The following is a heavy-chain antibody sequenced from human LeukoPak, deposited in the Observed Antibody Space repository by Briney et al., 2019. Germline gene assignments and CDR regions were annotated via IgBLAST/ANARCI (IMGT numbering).Heavy chain of an antibody. CDR3: ARDTGDSSGYYAY. CDR2: ISYDGSNK. V-gene: IGHV3-30-3*01. CDR1: GFTFSSYA. D-gene: IGHD3-22*01. Sequence: PGGSLRLSCVASGFTFSSYAMHWVRQAPGKGLEWVAVISYDGSNKYYADSVKGRFTISRDNSKNTLYLQMNSLRAEDTAVYYCARDTGDSSGYYAYWGQGTLVTVSS. J-gene: IGHJ4*02.